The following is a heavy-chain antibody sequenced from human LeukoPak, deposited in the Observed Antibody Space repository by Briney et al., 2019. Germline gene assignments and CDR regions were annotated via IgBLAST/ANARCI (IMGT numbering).Heavy chain of an antibody. V-gene: IGHV3-21*01. J-gene: IGHJ5*02. Sequence: GGSLRLSCAASGFPFSTHSLNWVRQAPGKGLEWVSSISAGGDFVYYGDSVKGRFTMSRDNAKNSLHLQMDSLTAEDTAVYYCLRDKYGRSYYAYFDPWGHGTLVTVSS. CDR2: ISAGGDFV. CDR1: GFPFSTHS. D-gene: IGHD3-10*01. CDR3: LRDKYGRSYYAYFDP.